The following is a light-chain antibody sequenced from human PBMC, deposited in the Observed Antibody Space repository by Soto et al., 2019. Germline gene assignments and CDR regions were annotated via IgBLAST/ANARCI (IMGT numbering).Light chain of an antibody. V-gene: IGLV2-23*02. J-gene: IGLJ2*01. Sequence: QSALTQPASVSGTPGQSITISCIGTRDDVGRYNLVSWYQHHPGKAPKVVIYAATKRPSGVSGRFSGSKSGNTASLTMSGLQADDVAQYCCWSYGGFSPFDIVGGGTKL. CDR2: AAT. CDR1: RDDVGRYNL. CDR3: WSYGGFSPFDI.